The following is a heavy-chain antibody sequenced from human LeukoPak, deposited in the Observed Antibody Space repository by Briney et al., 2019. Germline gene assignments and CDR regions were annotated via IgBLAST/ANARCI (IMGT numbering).Heavy chain of an antibody. V-gene: IGHV1-18*01. CDR2: ISTYNGDT. CDR1: GYTFTSYG. J-gene: IGHJ4*02. Sequence: EASVKVSCKASGYTFTSYGISWVRQAPGQWLEWMGWISTYNGDTNYAQKLQGRVTMTTDTSTSTAYMELRSLRSDDTAVYYCAREGLGELTLDYWGQGTLVTVSS. CDR3: AREGLGELTLDY. D-gene: IGHD3-16*01.